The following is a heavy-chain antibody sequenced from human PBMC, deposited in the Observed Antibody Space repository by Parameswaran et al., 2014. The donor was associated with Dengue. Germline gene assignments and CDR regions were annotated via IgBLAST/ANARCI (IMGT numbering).Heavy chain of an antibody. CDR2: IYPGNSET. J-gene: IGHJ6*02. V-gene: IGHV5-51*01. Sequence: PGKGLEWMGIIYPGNSETRYSPSFQGQVTISADKSSSTAFLQWSSLKASDTAIYYCARDDYYHYYGMDLWGQGTTVTVSS. CDR3: ARDDYYHYYGMDL.